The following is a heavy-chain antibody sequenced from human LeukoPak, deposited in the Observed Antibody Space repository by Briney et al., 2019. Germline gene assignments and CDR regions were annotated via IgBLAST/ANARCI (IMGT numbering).Heavy chain of an antibody. Sequence: PSETLSLTCTVSGGSISSYYWSWIRQPAGKGLEWIGRIYTSGSTNYNPSLKSRVTMSVDTSKNQFSLQLSSVTAADTAVYYCARAHYYGSGSSFYYYYYMDVWGKGTTVTVSS. V-gene: IGHV4-4*07. CDR1: GGSISSYY. CDR3: ARAHYYGSGSSFYYYYYMDV. D-gene: IGHD3-10*01. J-gene: IGHJ6*03. CDR2: IYTSGST.